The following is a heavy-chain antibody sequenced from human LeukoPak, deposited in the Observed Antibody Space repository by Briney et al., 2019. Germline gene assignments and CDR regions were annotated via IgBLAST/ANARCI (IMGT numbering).Heavy chain of an antibody. J-gene: IGHJ4*02. V-gene: IGHV3-23*01. D-gene: IGHD3-16*01. Sequence: GGSLRLSCAASGFTFSSYAMSWVRQAPGKGLEWVSAISGSGGSTYYADSVKGRFTISRDNSKNTLYLQMNSLRAEDTAVYYCRAGRGFGGIDYWGQGTLVTVSS. CDR2: ISGSGGST. CDR1: GFTFSSYA. CDR3: RAGRGFGGIDY.